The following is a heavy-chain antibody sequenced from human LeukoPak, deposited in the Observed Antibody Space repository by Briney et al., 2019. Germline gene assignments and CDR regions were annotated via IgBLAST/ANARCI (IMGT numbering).Heavy chain of an antibody. Sequence: SETLSLTCTVSGGSFIGGSYYWTWLRQPAGKGLEWIGRIYSSGSTNYNPSLKSRVTISVDTSKNQFSLKLSSVTAADTAVYYCARDMATITDYWGQGTLVTVSS. CDR1: GGSFIGGSYY. CDR2: IYSSGST. CDR3: ARDMATITDY. D-gene: IGHD5-24*01. J-gene: IGHJ4*02. V-gene: IGHV4-61*02.